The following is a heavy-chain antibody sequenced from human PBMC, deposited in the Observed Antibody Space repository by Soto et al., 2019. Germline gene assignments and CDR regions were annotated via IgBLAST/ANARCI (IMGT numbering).Heavy chain of an antibody. V-gene: IGHV6-1*01. D-gene: IGHD3-22*01. CDR2: TYYRSKWYN. Sequence: PSQTLSLTCAIPGDSVSSNSAAWNWIRQSPSRGLEWLGRTYYRSKWYNDYAVSVKSRITINPDTSKNQFSLQLNSVTPEDTAVYYCARVGRLRYYYDSSGYWTMDVWGQGTTVTVSS. CDR1: GDSVSSNSAA. CDR3: ARVGRLRYYYDSSGYWTMDV. J-gene: IGHJ6*02.